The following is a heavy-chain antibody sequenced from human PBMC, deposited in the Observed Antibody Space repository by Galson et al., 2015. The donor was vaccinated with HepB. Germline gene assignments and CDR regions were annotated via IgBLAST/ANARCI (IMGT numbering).Heavy chain of an antibody. CDR3: MGWAWQLEREFDY. J-gene: IGHJ4*02. CDR1: GFTFSSYP. V-gene: IGHV3-48*02. CDR2: ITSSSNVI. Sequence: SLRLSCAASGFTFSSYPMNWVRQAPGKGLEWISYITSSSNVIYYADSVKGRFTISRDNAKNSVYLQMSSLRDEDTAVYYCMGWAWQLEREFDYWGQGIPVTVSS. D-gene: IGHD1-1*01.